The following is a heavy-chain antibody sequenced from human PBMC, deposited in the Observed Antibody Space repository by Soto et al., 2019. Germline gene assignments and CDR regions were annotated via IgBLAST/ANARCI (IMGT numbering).Heavy chain of an antibody. J-gene: IGHJ4*02. V-gene: IGHV1-46*01. CDR2: INPSCGRT. CDR3: ARDGGYDVLTGHYILLYYLDN. Sequence: ASVKVSCKGSGYTFTTYSMHLLRQTPGHGLEWIGVINPSCGRTSYAQKLQGRVTMTRDTCTSTVHMELSNLRSEDTAVYFCARDGGYDVLTGHYILLYYLDNWGLGTLVTVSS. D-gene: IGHD3-9*01. CDR1: GYTFTTYS.